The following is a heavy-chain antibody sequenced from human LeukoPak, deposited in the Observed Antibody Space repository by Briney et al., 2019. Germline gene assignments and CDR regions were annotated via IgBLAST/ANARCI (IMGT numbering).Heavy chain of an antibody. Sequence: GGSLRLSCAASGFTFSDYYMSWIRQAPGKGLEWVSYISSSGSTIYYADSVKGRFTISRDNAKNSLYLQMNSLRAEDTAVYYCARVGITIFGVVIIGDYFDYWGQGTLVTGSS. J-gene: IGHJ4*02. V-gene: IGHV3-11*01. CDR3: ARVGITIFGVVIIGDYFDY. CDR1: GFTFSDYY. CDR2: ISSSGSTI. D-gene: IGHD3-3*01.